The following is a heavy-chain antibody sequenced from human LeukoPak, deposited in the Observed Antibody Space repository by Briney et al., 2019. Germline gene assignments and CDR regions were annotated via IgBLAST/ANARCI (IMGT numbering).Heavy chain of an antibody. CDR2: INDNGSTR. D-gene: IGHD2-8*01. V-gene: IGHV3-23*01. J-gene: IGHJ6*04. Sequence: GGSLRPSCGASGFTFSNYAMSWVRQAPGKGLEWVSGINDNGSTRFYAASVKGRFTSSRDNPKNTLYLQMNGLRVEDTAVYYCAKDISWEMRHQWEPKIVLMFAGSDVWGKGTTVTVSS. CDR3: AKDISWEMRHQWEPKIVLMFAGSDV. CDR1: GFTFSNYA.